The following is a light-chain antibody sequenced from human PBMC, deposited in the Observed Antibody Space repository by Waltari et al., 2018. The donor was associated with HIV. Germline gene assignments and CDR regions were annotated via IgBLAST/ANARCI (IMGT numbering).Light chain of an antibody. Sequence: QSALTQPASVSGSPGQSITISCTGTSSDVGTYNLVSWYQQRPGKAPKLIISEVSQRPGGVSSHFSGSKSANTASLTISGLQAEDEADYYCCSYAGSTNWVFGGGTKLTVL. CDR1: SSDVGTYNL. CDR3: CSYAGSTNWV. J-gene: IGLJ3*02. V-gene: IGLV2-23*02. CDR2: EVS.